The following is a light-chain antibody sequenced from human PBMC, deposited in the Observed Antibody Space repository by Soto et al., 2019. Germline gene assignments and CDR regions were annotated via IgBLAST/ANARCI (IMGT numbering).Light chain of an antibody. CDR1: QDIAIY. CDR2: AAS. V-gene: IGKV1-9*01. J-gene: IGKJ4*01. CDR3: QQYNNWPRAT. Sequence: DIQMTQSPSTLSASVGDRVTITCRASQDIAIYLAWYQQKPGKAPKLLIYAASTLQSGVPARFSGSGSGTEFNLTISSLQSEDFGVYYCQQYNNWPRATFGGGTKVDIK.